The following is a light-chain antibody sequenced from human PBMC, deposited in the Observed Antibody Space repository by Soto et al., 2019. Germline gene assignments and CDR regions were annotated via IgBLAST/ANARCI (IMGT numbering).Light chain of an antibody. CDR1: QGISSA. J-gene: IGKJ2*01. CDR2: DAS. CDR3: QQFNSYLPYT. V-gene: IGKV1-13*02. Sequence: AIQLTQSPSSLSASVGDRVTITCRASQGISSALAWYQQKPGKAPKLLIYDASSLESGVPSRFSGSGSGTDFTLTISSLQPEDFATYCCQQFNSYLPYTFGQGTKLEIK.